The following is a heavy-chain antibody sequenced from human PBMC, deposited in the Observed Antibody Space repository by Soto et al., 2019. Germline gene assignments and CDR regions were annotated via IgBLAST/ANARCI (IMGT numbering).Heavy chain of an antibody. CDR3: XXXXXXXXXXXXYTYVGYFEY. D-gene: IGHD2-2*02. CDR2: INHSGST. V-gene: IGHV4-34*01. CDR1: GGSFSGYY. Sequence: QVQLQQWGAGLLKPSETLSLTCAVYGGSFSGYYWSWIRQPPGKGLEWIGEINHSGSTNYNPSLKSRVTISVDTSKKQFSLKLSSXXXXXXXXXXXXXXXXXXXXXXXYTYVGYFEYWGQGTLVTVSS. J-gene: IGHJ4*02.